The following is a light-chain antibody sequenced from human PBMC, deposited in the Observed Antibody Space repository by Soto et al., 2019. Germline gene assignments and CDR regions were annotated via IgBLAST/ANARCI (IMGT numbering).Light chain of an antibody. CDR2: GAS. J-gene: IGKJ1*01. Sequence: EIVLTQSPGTLSLSPGERATLSCRASQSVSSSYLAWYQQKPGQAPRILIYGASSRATGIPDRFSGSGSRTDFTLTISRLETEDVAVYYCQQDGSSPWTFGKGNKVEIK. CDR1: QSVSSSY. V-gene: IGKV3-20*01. CDR3: QQDGSSPWT.